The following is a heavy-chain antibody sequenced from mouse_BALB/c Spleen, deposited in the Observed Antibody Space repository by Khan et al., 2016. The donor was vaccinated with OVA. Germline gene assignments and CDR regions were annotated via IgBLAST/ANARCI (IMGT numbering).Heavy chain of an antibody. D-gene: IGHD4-1*01. J-gene: IGHJ1*01. Sequence: QVQLKESGPGLVAPSQSLSITCTVSGFSFTNHGVSWVRQPPGKGLEWLGVIWGDGSTNYHSALISRLSISKDNSKSQAFLKLSSLQTDDTATYXGAKGGTDFGGYFDVWGAGTTVTVSS. CDR1: GFSFTNHG. V-gene: IGHV2-3*01. CDR3: AKGGTDFGGYFDV. CDR2: IWGDGST.